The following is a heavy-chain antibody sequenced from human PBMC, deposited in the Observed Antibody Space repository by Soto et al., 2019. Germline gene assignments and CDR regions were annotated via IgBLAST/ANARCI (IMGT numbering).Heavy chain of an antibody. CDR2: IWYDGSNK. CDR3: ARERKLLWFGESPNAFDI. CDR1: GFTFGSYG. D-gene: IGHD3-10*01. Sequence: PGGSLRLSCAASGFTFGSYGMHWVRQAPGKGLEWVAVIWYDGSNKYYADSVKGRFTISRDNSKNTLYLQMNSLRAEDTAVYYCARERKLLWFGESPNAFDIWGQGTMVTVSS. V-gene: IGHV3-33*01. J-gene: IGHJ3*02.